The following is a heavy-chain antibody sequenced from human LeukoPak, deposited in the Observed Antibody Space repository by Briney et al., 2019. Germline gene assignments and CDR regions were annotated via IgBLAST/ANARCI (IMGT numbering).Heavy chain of an antibody. D-gene: IGHD5-12*01. J-gene: IGHJ4*02. V-gene: IGHV3-74*01. Sequence: GGSLRLSCAASGFTFSTYAMHWVRQAPGKGLVWVSRINSDGSSTSYADSVKGRFTISRDNAKNTLYLQMNSLRAEDTAVYYCARAAGGVSGYDLYYFDYWGQGALVTVSS. CDR3: ARAAGGVSGYDLYYFDY. CDR2: INSDGSST. CDR1: GFTFSTYA.